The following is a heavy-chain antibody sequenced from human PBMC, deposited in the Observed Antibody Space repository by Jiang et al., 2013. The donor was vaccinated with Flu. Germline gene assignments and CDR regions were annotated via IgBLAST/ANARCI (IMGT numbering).Heavy chain of an antibody. Sequence: QLLESGGGLVQPGRSLRLSCTASGFNFGDYAVNWLRQAPGKGLEWVGFIRNKLYRGTTDYAASVKGRFTISRDDSKSIAYLQMSSLKTEDTAIYYCTRDLVRDVILIPTTYFDYWGQGALVTVSS. CDR2: IRNKLYRGTT. CDR1: GFNFGDYA. CDR3: TRDLVRDVILIPTTYFDY. D-gene: IGHD2-8*01. V-gene: IGHV3-49*03. J-gene: IGHJ4*02.